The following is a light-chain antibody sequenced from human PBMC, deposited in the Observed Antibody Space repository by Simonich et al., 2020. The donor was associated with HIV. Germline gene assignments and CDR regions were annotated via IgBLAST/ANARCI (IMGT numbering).Light chain of an antibody. Sequence: NFMLTQPHSVSESPGTTVTISCTRRSGSIASNSVQWYQQRPGSSPTTVIYEDTQRPSWVPNRFSGSIDSSSNSASLTISGLKTEDEADYYCQSYDISSWVFGGGTKLTVL. V-gene: IGLV6-57*01. CDR2: EDT. CDR1: SGSIASNS. CDR3: QSYDISSWV. J-gene: IGLJ3*02.